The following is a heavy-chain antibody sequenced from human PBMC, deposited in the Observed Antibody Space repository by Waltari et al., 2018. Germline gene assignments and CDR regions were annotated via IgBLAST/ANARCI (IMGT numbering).Heavy chain of an antibody. Sequence: QVQLVESGGGVVQPGRSLRLSCAASGFTFSSYGMHWVRQAPGKGLEWVAVIWYDGSNKYYADSVKGRFTISRDNSKNTLYLQMNSLRAEDTAMYYCAKDRTFGKGAETDGIELDYWGQGTLVTVSS. V-gene: IGHV3-30*18. CDR1: GFTFSSYG. D-gene: IGHD1-26*01. CDR2: IWYDGSNK. CDR3: AKDRTFGKGAETDGIELDY. J-gene: IGHJ4*02.